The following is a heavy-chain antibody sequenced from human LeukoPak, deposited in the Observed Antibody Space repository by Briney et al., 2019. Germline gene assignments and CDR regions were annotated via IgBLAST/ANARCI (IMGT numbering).Heavy chain of an antibody. J-gene: IGHJ4*02. V-gene: IGHV3-9*01. Sequence: GGSLRLSCAASGFTFSSHWMHWVRQAPGKGLEWVSGISWNSGSIGYADSVKGRFTISRDNAKNPLYLQMNSLRAEGTALYYCAKVSVVVTASAPFDYWGQGTLVTVSS. CDR1: GFTFSSHW. CDR3: AKVSVVVTASAPFDY. CDR2: ISWNSGSI. D-gene: IGHD2-21*02.